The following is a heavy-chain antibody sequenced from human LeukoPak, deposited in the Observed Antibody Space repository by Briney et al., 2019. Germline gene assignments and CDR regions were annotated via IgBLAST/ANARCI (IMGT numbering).Heavy chain of an antibody. CDR3: ARLNYDILTGPNWFDP. CDR2: IYYSGST. Sequence: PSQTLSLTCTVSGASVTSDGHYWSWIRQHPGQGLEWIGYIYYSGSTYYNPSLKSRVTISVDTSKNQFSLKLSCVTAADTAVYYCARLNYDILTGPNWFDPWGQGTLVTVSS. D-gene: IGHD3-9*01. J-gene: IGHJ5*02. CDR1: GASVTSDGHY. V-gene: IGHV4-31*03.